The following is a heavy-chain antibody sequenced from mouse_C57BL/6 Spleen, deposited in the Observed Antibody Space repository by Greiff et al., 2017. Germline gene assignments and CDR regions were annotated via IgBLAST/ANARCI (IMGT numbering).Heavy chain of an antibody. CDR1: GYTFTDYY. Sequence: VQLQQSGPELVKPGASVKISCKASGYTFTDYYMNWVKQSHGKSLEWIGDINPNNGGTSYNQKFKGKATLTVDKSSSTAYMELRSLTSEDSAVYYCARKGDYYGSSRDWYFDVWGTGTTVTVSS. J-gene: IGHJ1*03. CDR2: INPNNGGT. D-gene: IGHD1-1*01. CDR3: ARKGDYYGSSRDWYFDV. V-gene: IGHV1-26*01.